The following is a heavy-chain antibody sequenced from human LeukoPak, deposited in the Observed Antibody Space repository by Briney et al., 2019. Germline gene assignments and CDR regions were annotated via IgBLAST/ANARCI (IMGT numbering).Heavy chain of an antibody. V-gene: IGHV4-59*01. J-gene: IGHJ5*02. D-gene: IGHD3-16*01. CDR1: GGSISSYY. CDR2: IYYSGST. CDR3: ESVSPLGGWFDP. Sequence: SETLSLTCTVSGGSISSYYWSWIRQPPGKGLEWIGYIYYSGSTNYTPSLKSRVTISVDTSKNQFSLKLSSVTAADTAVYYCESVSPLGGWFDPWGQGTLVTVSS.